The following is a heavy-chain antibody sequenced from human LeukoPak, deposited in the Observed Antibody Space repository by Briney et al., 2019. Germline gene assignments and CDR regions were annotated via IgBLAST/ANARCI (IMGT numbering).Heavy chain of an antibody. Sequence: SQTLSLTCTVSGGSFSSGTYNWSWIRQRPGKGLEWIGCSSYSGSTYYNPSLKSRFTISVDTSKNQFSLNLISVTAADTAVFYCAREGSDWVFYYWGQGTLVTVSS. V-gene: IGHV4-31*03. D-gene: IGHD6-19*01. J-gene: IGHJ4*02. CDR2: SSYSGST. CDR3: AREGSDWVFYY. CDR1: GGSFSSGTYN.